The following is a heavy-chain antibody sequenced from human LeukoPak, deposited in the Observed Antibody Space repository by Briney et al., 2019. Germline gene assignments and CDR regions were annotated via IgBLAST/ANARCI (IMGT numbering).Heavy chain of an antibody. J-gene: IGHJ4*02. D-gene: IGHD5-24*01. CDR2: INHSGST. CDR3: AGVSSRDGYNYYFDY. Sequence: KPSETLSLTCAVYGGSFSGYYWSWIRQPPGKGLEWIGEINHSGSTNYNPSLKSRVTISVDTSNQFSLKLSSVTAADTAVYYCAGVSSRDGYNYYFDYWGQGTLVTVSS. CDR1: GGSFSGYY. V-gene: IGHV4-34*01.